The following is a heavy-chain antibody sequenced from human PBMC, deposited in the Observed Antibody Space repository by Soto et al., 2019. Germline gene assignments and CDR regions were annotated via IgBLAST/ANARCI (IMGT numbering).Heavy chain of an antibody. D-gene: IGHD3-10*01. CDR1: GYTFTGYY. CDR3: ARVEWFGNRWFDP. J-gene: IGHJ5*02. CDR2: ISPNNGNT. Sequence: ASVKVSCKASGYTFTGYYMHWVRQAPGQGLEWMGWISPNNGNTNYAQKFQGRVTMTTDTSTSTAYMELRSLRSDDTAVYYCARVEWFGNRWFDPWGQGTLVTVSS. V-gene: IGHV1-18*04.